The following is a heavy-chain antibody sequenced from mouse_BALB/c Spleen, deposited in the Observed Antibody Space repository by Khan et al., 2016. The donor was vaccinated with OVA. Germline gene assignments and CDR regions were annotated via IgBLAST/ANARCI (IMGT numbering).Heavy chain of an antibody. CDR3: ARGGAAVYRSDGGAMDS. CDR2: INTHSGVP. Sequence: QIQLVQSGPELKKPGETVRISCKASGYTFTTAGMQWVQKMPGKGLKWIGWINTHSGVPKYAEDFKGRFVFSLETSASTAYLQITNLKNEDTATDFCARGGAAVYRSDGGAMDSWGQGTSVTVSS. V-gene: IGHV9-4*02. J-gene: IGHJ4*01. CDR1: GYTFTTAG. D-gene: IGHD2-12*01.